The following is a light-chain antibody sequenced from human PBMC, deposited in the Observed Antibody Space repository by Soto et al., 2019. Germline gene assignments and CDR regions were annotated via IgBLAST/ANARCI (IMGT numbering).Light chain of an antibody. CDR3: QYRTA. CDR2: DVS. V-gene: IGKV3-11*01. J-gene: IGKJ5*01. CDR1: QNINY. Sequence: EIVLTQSPATLSLAPGERVTLSCRASQNINYLAWYQHKPGQPPRLLIDDVSSRATGIPARFSGSGSGTDFTLTISSLEPEDFAVYYCQYRTAFGQGTRLEIK.